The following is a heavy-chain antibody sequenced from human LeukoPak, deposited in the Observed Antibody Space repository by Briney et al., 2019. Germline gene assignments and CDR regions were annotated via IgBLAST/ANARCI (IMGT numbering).Heavy chain of an antibody. J-gene: IGHJ4*02. CDR2: IKSKTDGGTT. Sequence: PGGSLRLSCAASGFTFSDAWMTWVRQAPGKGLEWVGRIKSKTDGGTTDYAAPVKGRFTISRDDSENTLYLQMSSLKTEDTAVYYCARDRGLSPFDYWGQGTLVTVSS. V-gene: IGHV3-15*01. CDR3: ARDRGLSPFDY. CDR1: GFTFSDAW. D-gene: IGHD6-25*01.